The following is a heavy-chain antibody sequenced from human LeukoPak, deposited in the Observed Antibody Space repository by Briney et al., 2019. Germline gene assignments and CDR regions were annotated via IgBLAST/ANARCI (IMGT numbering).Heavy chain of an antibody. CDR1: GGSFSGYY. CDR3: ARHWRGSSGGIDY. J-gene: IGHJ4*02. CDR2: INDSGST. V-gene: IGHV4-34*01. Sequence: KSSETLSLTCAVYGGSFSGYYWSWIRQPPGKGLEWIGEINDSGSTYYNPSLKSRVTISVDTSKNQFSLKLSSVTAADTAVYYCARHWRGSSGGIDYWGQGTLVTVSS. D-gene: IGHD6-6*01.